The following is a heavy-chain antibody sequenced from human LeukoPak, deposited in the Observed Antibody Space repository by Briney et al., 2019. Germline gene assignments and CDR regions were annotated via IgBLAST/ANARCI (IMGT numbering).Heavy chain of an antibody. V-gene: IGHV4-30-2*01. Sequence: SETLSLTCTVSGGSISSGGYYWSWIRQPPGKGLEWIGYIYHSGSTYYNPSLKSRVTISVDRSKNQFSLKLSSVTAADTAVYYCARNYDFWSGYLDWGQGTLVTVSS. CDR1: GGSISSGGYY. CDR2: IYHSGST. J-gene: IGHJ4*02. D-gene: IGHD3-3*01. CDR3: ARNYDFWSGYLD.